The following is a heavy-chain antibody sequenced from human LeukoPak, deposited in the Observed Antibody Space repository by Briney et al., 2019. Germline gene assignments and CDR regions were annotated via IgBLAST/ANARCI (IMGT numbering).Heavy chain of an antibody. CDR2: IYYSGST. CDR1: GGSISSSSYY. D-gene: IGHD3-10*01. J-gene: IGHJ4*02. CDR3: ARQGYGAFDY. V-gene: IGHV4-39*01. Sequence: SETLSLTCTVSGGSISSSSYYWGWIRQPPGKGLEWIGSIYYSGSTYYNPSLKSRVTIPVDTSKNQFSLKLSSVTAADTAVYYCARQGYGAFDYWGQGTLVTVSS.